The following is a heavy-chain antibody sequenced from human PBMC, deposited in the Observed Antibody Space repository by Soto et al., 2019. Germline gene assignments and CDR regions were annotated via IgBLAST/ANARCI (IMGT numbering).Heavy chain of an antibody. V-gene: IGHV4-39*01. CDR2: IYYSGNT. CDR3: ARAHGSGSYNHHSYYIHV. J-gene: IGHJ6*03. CDR1: GGSISSRSYY. Sequence: SETLSLTCTVSGGSISSRSYYWGWIRQPPGKGLEWSGSIYYSGNTYFNPSLNSRVTMSVGTSKSQFSLKLSSVTAADTAVYYCARAHGSGSYNHHSYYIHVWGKGTTVTVSS. D-gene: IGHD3-10*01.